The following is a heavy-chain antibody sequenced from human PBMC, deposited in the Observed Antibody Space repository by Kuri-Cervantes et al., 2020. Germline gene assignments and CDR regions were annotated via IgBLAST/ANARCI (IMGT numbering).Heavy chain of an antibody. J-gene: IGHJ4*02. CDR2: ISSSSSTI. D-gene: IGHD5-24*01. Sequence: GESLKISCAASGFTFSSYSMNWVRQAPGKGLEWVSYISSSSSTIYYADSVKGRFTISRDNAKNSLYLQMNSLRAEDTAVYYCARDAGDGSLDYWGQGTLVTVSS. CDR3: ARDAGDGSLDY. V-gene: IGHV3-48*01. CDR1: GFTFSSYS.